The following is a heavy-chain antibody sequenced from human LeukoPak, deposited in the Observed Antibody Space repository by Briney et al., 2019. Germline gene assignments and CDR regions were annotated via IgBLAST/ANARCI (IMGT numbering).Heavy chain of an antibody. V-gene: IGHV2-5*02. Sequence: ESGPTLVNPTQTLTLTCTFSGFSLSTSGVGVGWIRQPPGKALEWLALIYWDDDKRYSPSLKSRLTITKDTSKNQVVLTMTNMDPVDTAAYYCAHRNLAAAGTWEYYFDYWGQGTLVTVSS. CDR2: IYWDDDK. CDR1: GFSLSTSGVG. J-gene: IGHJ4*02. CDR3: AHRNLAAAGTWEYYFDY. D-gene: IGHD6-13*01.